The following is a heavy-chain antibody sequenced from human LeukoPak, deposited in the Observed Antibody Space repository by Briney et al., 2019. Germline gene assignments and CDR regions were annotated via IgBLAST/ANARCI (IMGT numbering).Heavy chain of an antibody. Sequence: PGGSLRLSCAASGFTFSSYAMSWVRQAPGKGLQCVSAISGSGGSTYYADSVKGRFTISRDNSKNTLYLQMNSLRAEDTAVYYCAKECTIFGVVNWFDPWGQGILVTVSS. V-gene: IGHV3-23*01. CDR1: GFTFSSYA. J-gene: IGHJ5*02. D-gene: IGHD3-3*01. CDR3: AKECTIFGVVNWFDP. CDR2: ISGSGGST.